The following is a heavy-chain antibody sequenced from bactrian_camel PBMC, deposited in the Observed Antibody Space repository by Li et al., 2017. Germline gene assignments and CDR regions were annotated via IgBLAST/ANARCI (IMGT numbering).Heavy chain of an antibody. CDR3: AAKVGLGRWWIDHEYND. V-gene: IGHV3S40*01. D-gene: IGHD1*01. CDR1: YTRRPNY. J-gene: IGHJ4*01. Sequence: EVQLVESGGGSVQAGGSLRLSCSYTRRPNYVTWFRQGPGNGREGVAGIYTGDGRTRYGDFVKGRFSISRDNVKNMIHLQMNNLNPDDTAMYYCAAKVGLGRWWIDHEYNDWGQGTQVTVS. CDR2: IYTGDGRT.